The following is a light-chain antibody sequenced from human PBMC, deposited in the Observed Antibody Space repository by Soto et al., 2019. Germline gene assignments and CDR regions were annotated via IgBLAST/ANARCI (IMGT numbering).Light chain of an antibody. Sequence: QSVLTQRRSVSGSPGQSVTISCTGTSIDVGGYNYVSWYQQHPGKAPKLMIYDVSKRPSGVPDRFSGSKSGNTASLTISGLQAEDEADYYCCSYAGSYTVFGEGTKLTVL. CDR3: CSYAGSYTV. V-gene: IGLV2-11*01. J-gene: IGLJ2*01. CDR1: SIDVGGYNY. CDR2: DVS.